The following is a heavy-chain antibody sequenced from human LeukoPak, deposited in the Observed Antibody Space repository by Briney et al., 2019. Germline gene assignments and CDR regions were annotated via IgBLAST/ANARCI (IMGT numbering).Heavy chain of an antibody. J-gene: IGHJ4*02. D-gene: IGHD2-2*01. CDR1: GFTFSSYS. CDR2: ISSSSSYI. V-gene: IGHV3-21*01. CDR3: ARDPGRGYCSSTSCPPFDY. Sequence: GGSLRLSCAASGFTFSSYSMNWVRQARGKGLEWVSFISSSSSYIYYADSVKGRFTISRDNAKNSLYLQMNSLRAEDTAVYYCARDPGRGYCSSTSCPPFDYWGQGTLVTVSS.